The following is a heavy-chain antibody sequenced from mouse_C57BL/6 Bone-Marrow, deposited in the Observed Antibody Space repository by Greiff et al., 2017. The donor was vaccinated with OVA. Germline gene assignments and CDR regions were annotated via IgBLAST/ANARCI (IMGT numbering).Heavy chain of an antibody. Sequence: VMLVESGPELVKPGASVKISCKASGYAFSSSWMNWVKQRPGTGLEWIGRIYPGDGDTNYNGKFKGKATLTADKSSSTAYMQLSSLTSEDSAVYFCARHYGNYYAMDYWGQGTSVTVSS. CDR1: GYAFSSSW. D-gene: IGHD2-1*01. V-gene: IGHV1-82*01. CDR3: ARHYGNYYAMDY. CDR2: IYPGDGDT. J-gene: IGHJ4*01.